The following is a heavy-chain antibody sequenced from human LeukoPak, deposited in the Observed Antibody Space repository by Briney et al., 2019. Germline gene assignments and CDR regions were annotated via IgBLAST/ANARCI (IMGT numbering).Heavy chain of an antibody. CDR3: TRLEMATTPANWFDP. D-gene: IGHD5-24*01. J-gene: IGHJ5*02. CDR2: IRSKANSYAT. V-gene: IGHV3-73*01. Sequence: GGSLKLSCAASGFTFSDSAMHWVRQASGKGLEWVGRIRSKANSYATAYAASVKGRFTISRDDSKNTAYLQMNSLKTEDTAVYYCTRLEMATTPANWFDPWGQGTLVTVSS. CDR1: GFTFSDSA.